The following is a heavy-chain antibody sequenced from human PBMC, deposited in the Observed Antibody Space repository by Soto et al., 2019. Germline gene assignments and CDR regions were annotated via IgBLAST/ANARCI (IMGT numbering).Heavy chain of an antibody. CDR3: AKGTSNYDY. V-gene: IGHV3-23*01. Sequence: EVQLLESGGGLVQPGGSLRLSCAASGFTFSGYGMSWVRQAPGKGLECVSAIYSSGGSTYYADSVKGRFTISRDNSKNTLHLQMNSLRAEDTAVYYCAKGTSNYDYWGQGTLVTVSS. CDR2: IYSSGGST. CDR1: GFTFSGYG. D-gene: IGHD4-4*01. J-gene: IGHJ4*02.